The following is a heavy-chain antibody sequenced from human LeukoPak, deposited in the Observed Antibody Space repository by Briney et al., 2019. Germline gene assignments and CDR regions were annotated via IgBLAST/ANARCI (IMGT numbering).Heavy chain of an antibody. CDR1: GGTFSSYA. D-gene: IGHD4-23*01. CDR3: ARAAYGGPFDY. Sequence: ASVKGSCEGSGGTFSSYAISWGRQAPVQGVGWMGGINPIFGTANYAQKSQGRVTITTDESTSTDYMDVSSLRSEDTAVYYCARAAYGGPFDYWGQGTLVTVSS. J-gene: IGHJ4*02. V-gene: IGHV1-69*05. CDR2: INPIFGTA.